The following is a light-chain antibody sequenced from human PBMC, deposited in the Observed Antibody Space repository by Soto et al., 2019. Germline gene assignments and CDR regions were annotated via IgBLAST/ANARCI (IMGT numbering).Light chain of an antibody. CDR1: HIIIIY. V-gene: IGKV1-39*01. J-gene: IGKJ4*01. CDR3: QQSYSTPHT. Sequence: DIQVIESASSLASSRGDRGTLTGLSRHIIIIYLNWYQQKPGTGPKLLIYAASSLQSGVPSRFSGSGSGTDFTLTISSLQPEPFATYYCQQSYSTPHTFGGGTKVDXK. CDR2: AAS.